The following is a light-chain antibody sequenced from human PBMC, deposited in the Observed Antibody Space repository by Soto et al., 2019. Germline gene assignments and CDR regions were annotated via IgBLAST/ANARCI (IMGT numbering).Light chain of an antibody. Sequence: EIVLTQSPGTLSLSPGERATLSCRASQSVSSSFLAWYQQKPGQAPRLLIYGASSRATGIPDRFSGSGSGTDFTLTISRLEPEDFAVYYCQQCGSSSWTFGQGTKME. CDR2: GAS. V-gene: IGKV3-20*01. CDR1: QSVSSSF. CDR3: QQCGSSSWT. J-gene: IGKJ1*01.